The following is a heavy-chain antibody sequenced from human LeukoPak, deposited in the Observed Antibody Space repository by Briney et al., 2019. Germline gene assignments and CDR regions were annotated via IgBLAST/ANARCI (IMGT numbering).Heavy chain of an antibody. J-gene: IGHJ4*02. V-gene: IGHV3-30*04. CDR3: ASGPRGPFDY. CDR2: ISYDGSNK. CDR1: GFTFSSYA. Sequence: PGGPLRLSCAASGFTFSSYAMHWVRQAPGKGLEWVAVISYDGSNKYYADSVKGRFTISRDNSKNTLYLQMNSLRAEDTAVYYCASGPRGPFDYWGQGTLVTVSS.